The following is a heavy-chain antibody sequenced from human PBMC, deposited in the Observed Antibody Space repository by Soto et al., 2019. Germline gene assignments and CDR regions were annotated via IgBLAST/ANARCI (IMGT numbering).Heavy chain of an antibody. CDR3: ARGFNMLRIEH. CDR1: VVSISSGGYY. J-gene: IGHJ4*02. D-gene: IGHD3-10*01. Sequence: SETLSLTCTFSVVSISSGGYYCSWIRQHPWKGLEWIGYIYYSGSTYYNPSLKSRVTISVDTPKNQFSLKLSSVTAADTAVYYCARGFNMLRIEHWGQGTLVNVSS. V-gene: IGHV4-31*03. CDR2: IYYSGST.